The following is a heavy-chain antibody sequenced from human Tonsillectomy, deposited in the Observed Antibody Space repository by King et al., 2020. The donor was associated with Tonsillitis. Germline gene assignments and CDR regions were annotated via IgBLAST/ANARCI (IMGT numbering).Heavy chain of an antibody. V-gene: IGHV4-39*01. CDR2: MFYSGTT. J-gene: IGHJ4*02. CDR1: GGSVISSSHY. D-gene: IGHD1-1*01. CDR3: VRQTGTTGWFDY. Sequence: QLQESGPGLVKPSETLSLTCTGSGGSVISSSHYWGWIRQPPGKGLEWIGNMFYSGTTYSNPSLTIPVTISVDTSKNQFSLKLSSVTAADTAVYYCVRQTGTTGWFDYWGQGTLVTVSS.